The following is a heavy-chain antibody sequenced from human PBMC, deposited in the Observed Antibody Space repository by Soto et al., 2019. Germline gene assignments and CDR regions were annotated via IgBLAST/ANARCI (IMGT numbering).Heavy chain of an antibody. J-gene: IGHJ5*02. V-gene: IGHV1-18*01. CDR2: ISAYNGNT. CDR3: ARAYCSGGSCYSGHWFDP. CDR1: GYTFTSYG. D-gene: IGHD2-15*01. Sequence: ASVKVSCKASGYTFTSYGTSWVRQAPGQGLEWMGWISAYNGNTNYAQKLQGRVTMTTDTSTSTAYMELRSLRSDDTAVYYCARAYCSGGSCYSGHWFDPWGQGTLVTVSS.